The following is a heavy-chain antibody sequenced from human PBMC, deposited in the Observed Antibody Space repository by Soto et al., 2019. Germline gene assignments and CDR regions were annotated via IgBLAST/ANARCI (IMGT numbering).Heavy chain of an antibody. Sequence: QVQFVQSGAEVKGAGSSGKVSCKASGDTFNFYSINWVRQAPGLGVEWVGRVNPILSMSNYAQRFQSSVTMTADKPTGTAYMELRRLRAEDTAIYYCASNYGSGYRAFDSWGQGALVTVSS. CDR1: GDTFNFYS. J-gene: IGHJ4*02. CDR2: VNPILSMS. CDR3: ASNYGSGYRAFDS. V-gene: IGHV1-69*02. D-gene: IGHD3-10*01.